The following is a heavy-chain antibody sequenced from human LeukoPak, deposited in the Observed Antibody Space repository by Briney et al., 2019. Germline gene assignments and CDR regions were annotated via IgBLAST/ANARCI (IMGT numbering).Heavy chain of an antibody. V-gene: IGHV3-15*01. J-gene: IGHJ6*03. Sequence: GGSLRLSCAASGFTFSSYSMNWVRQAPGKGLEWVGRIKSNIDGGTTDYAAPVKGRFTISRDDSKDTVYLQMNSLKTEDTAVYYCTTVDSSSLYYYYYMDVWGKGTTVTVSS. CDR1: GFTFSSYS. D-gene: IGHD6-13*01. CDR2: IKSNIDGGTT. CDR3: TTVDSSSLYYYYYMDV.